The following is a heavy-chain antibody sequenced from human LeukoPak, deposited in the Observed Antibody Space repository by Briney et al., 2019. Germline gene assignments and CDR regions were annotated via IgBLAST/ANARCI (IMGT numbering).Heavy chain of an antibody. CDR3: ARGRGWVDH. V-gene: IGHV3-9*01. Sequence: SLRLSCAASGFPFDDYAMHWVRQAPGEGLEWVSGISWNSGSIGYADSVKGRFTISRDNARNSVNLQLNSLRVEDTALYYCARGRGWVDHWGQGTLVTVSS. CDR2: ISWNSGSI. J-gene: IGHJ4*02. D-gene: IGHD3-16*01. CDR1: GFPFDDYA.